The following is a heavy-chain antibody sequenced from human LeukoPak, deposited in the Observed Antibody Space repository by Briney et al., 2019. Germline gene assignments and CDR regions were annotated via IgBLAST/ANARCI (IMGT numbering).Heavy chain of an antibody. D-gene: IGHD3-3*01. CDR2: INPNSGGT. CDR1: GYTFTGYY. CDR3: AKTEYDFWSGYYFDY. J-gene: IGHJ4*02. Sequence: ASVKVSCKASGYTFTGYYMHWVRQAPGQGLEWKGRINPNSGGTNYAQKFQGRVTMTRDTSISTAYMELSRLRSDDTAVYYCAKTEYDFWSGYYFDYWGQGTLVTVSS. V-gene: IGHV1-2*06.